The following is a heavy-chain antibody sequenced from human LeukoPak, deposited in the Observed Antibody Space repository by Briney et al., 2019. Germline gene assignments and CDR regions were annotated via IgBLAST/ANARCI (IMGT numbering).Heavy chain of an antibody. CDR3: AKGGFVTPGAFDI. J-gene: IGHJ3*02. V-gene: IGHV3-30*02. CDR1: GFTFSSYG. Sequence: PGGSLRLSCAASGFTFSSYGMHWVRQAPGKGLEWVAFIRYDGSNKYYADSVKGRFTISRDNSKNTLYLQMNSLRAEDTAVYYCAKGGFVTPGAFDIWGQGTMVTVSS. D-gene: IGHD2/OR15-2a*01. CDR2: IRYDGSNK.